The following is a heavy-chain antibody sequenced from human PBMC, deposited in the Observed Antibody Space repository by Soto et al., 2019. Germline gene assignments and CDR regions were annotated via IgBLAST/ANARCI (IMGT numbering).Heavy chain of an antibody. D-gene: IGHD5-12*01. CDR3: ARVTGEWLRLPLGY. CDR2: INPNSGGT. V-gene: IGHV1-2*02. J-gene: IGHJ4*02. CDR1: GYTFIGYY. Sequence: ASVKVSCKXPGYTFIGYYIHWVRQAPGQGLEWMGWINPNSGGTNYAQKFQGRVTMTRDTSISTAYMELSRLRSDDTAVYYCARVTGEWLRLPLGYWGQGTLVTVSS.